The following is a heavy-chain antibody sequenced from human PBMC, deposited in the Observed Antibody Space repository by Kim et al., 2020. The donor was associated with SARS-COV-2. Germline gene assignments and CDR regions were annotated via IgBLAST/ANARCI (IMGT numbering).Heavy chain of an antibody. Sequence: GESLKISCQASGYSFTSNWIGWVRQMPGKGLEWMGIIYPSDSDTRYNRSFQGQVTISADKSISTAYLQWSSLKASDTAMYYCACSYRTSSPFDYWGQGTLVTVSS. CDR2: IYPSDSDT. D-gene: IGHD6-6*01. CDR1: GYSFTSNW. V-gene: IGHV5-51*01. J-gene: IGHJ4*02. CDR3: ACSYRTSSPFDY.